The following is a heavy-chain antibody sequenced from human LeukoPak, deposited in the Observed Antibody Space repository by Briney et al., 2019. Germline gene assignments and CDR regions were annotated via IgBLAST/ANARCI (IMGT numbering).Heavy chain of an antibody. J-gene: IGHJ6*02. CDR3: ARGSYDFWSGYFYYYGMDV. CDR2: MNHNSGNK. Sequence: ASVKVTCKASGYTFTSYDINWVRQATGQGLEWMGWMNHNSGNKGYAQKFQDRVTMTRKTPISTAYMELSSLRSENTAVYYCARGSYDFWSGYFYYYGMDVWGQGTTVTVSS. V-gene: IGHV1-8*01. CDR1: GYTFTSYD. D-gene: IGHD3-3*01.